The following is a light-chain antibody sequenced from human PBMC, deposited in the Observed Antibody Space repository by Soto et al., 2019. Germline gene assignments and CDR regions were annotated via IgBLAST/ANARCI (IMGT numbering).Light chain of an antibody. CDR3: QQGHNWPLT. V-gene: IGKV3-15*01. Sequence: EIVMTQSPATLSLSPGERAALSCRASQSINSELAWYQQKPGQPPRLLIYGASTRATGVPARFTGSECGSECTLTISGLQSEDFALYYCQQGHNWPLTFGQGTRLEI. CDR1: QSINSE. CDR2: GAS. J-gene: IGKJ2*01.